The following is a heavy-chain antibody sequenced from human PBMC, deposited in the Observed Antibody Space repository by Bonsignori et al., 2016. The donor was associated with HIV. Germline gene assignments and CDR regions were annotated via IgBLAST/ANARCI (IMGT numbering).Heavy chain of an antibody. CDR3: ARWAEDAFDI. V-gene: IGHV1-46*01. Sequence: WVRQAPGQGLEWMGIINPSGGSTSYAQKFQGRVTMTRDTSTSTVYMELSSLRSEDTAVYYCARWAEDAFDIWGQGTMVTVSS. J-gene: IGHJ3*02. CDR2: INPSGGST.